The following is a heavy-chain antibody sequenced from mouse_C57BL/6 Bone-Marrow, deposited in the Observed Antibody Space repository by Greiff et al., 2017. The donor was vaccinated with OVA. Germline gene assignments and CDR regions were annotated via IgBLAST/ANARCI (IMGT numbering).Heavy chain of an antibody. Sequence: EFQLQQSGPELVKPGASVKIPCKASGYTFTDYNMDWVKQSHGKSLEWIGDINPNNGGTIYNQKFKGKATLTVDKSSSTAYMELRSLTSEDTAVYYCARGGLRRGYWYFDVWGTGTTVTVSS. V-gene: IGHV1-18*01. CDR3: ARGGLRRGYWYFDV. J-gene: IGHJ1*03. CDR1: GYTFTDYN. D-gene: IGHD2-2*01. CDR2: INPNNGGT.